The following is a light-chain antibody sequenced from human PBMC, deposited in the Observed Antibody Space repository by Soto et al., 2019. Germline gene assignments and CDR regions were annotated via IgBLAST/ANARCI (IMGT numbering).Light chain of an antibody. CDR2: DAS. CDR3: QQSSNWPPIN. CDR1: QSVSSY. V-gene: IGKV3-11*01. J-gene: IGKJ5*01. Sequence: EIVLTQSPATLSLSPGEIAALSCRASQSVSSYLAWCQQKPGQAPRLLIYDASNRATGIPARFSGSGSGTDFNLTISSLEPEDFAVYYCQQSSNWPPINFGQGTRLEIK.